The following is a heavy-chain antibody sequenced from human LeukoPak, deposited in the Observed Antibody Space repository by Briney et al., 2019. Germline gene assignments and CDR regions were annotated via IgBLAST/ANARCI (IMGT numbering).Heavy chain of an antibody. V-gene: IGHV4-59*01. J-gene: IGHJ3*01. Sequence: WETLSLTCTVSGPSLSSFYWSWVRQPPGKGLEWIGHVRYTGDTNYDPSLKSRVSMSVDTSKNQFSLRLTAVTAADAAVYYCIGTTSTFDVWGQGTLVTVSS. D-gene: IGHD1-1*01. CDR3: IGTTSTFDV. CDR2: VRYTGDT. CDR1: GPSLSSFY.